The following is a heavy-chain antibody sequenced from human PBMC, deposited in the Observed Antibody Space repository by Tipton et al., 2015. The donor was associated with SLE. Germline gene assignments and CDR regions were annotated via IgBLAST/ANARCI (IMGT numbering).Heavy chain of an antibody. CDR3: ASQLGGGGIVPFFDY. J-gene: IGHJ4*01. Sequence: PGLVKPSETLSLTCTVSGDSISDYYWSWIRQPPGKGLEWIGYIHYSGSTNYNPSLKSRVTISLDTSKNQFSLRLSSVTAADTAVYYCASQLGGGGIVPFFDYWGHGTLVSVSS. CDR1: GDSISDYY. D-gene: IGHD2-15*01. CDR2: IHYSGST. V-gene: IGHV4-59*01.